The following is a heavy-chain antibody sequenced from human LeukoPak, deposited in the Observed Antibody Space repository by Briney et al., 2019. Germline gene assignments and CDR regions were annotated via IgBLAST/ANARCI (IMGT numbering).Heavy chain of an antibody. V-gene: IGHV4-59*01. CDR3: ARESDDGDYGLGY. D-gene: IGHD4-17*01. Sequence: SETLSLTCTVSGGPIRSSYWSWIRQPPGKGLEWIGHIYDSGSTNYNPSLKSRVTISVDTSKNQFSLKLSSVTAADTAVYYCARESDDGDYGLGYWGQGTLVTVSS. CDR1: GGPIRSSY. CDR2: IYDSGST. J-gene: IGHJ4*02.